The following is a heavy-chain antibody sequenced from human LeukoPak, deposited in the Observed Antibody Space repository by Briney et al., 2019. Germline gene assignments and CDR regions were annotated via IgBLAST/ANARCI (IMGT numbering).Heavy chain of an antibody. CDR1: GYTFTSYY. CDR3: AKDVSSTPAWSSALDY. J-gene: IGHJ4*02. Sequence: ASVKVSCKASGYTFTSYYMHWVRQAPGQGLEWMGWINPNSGGTKYAQKFQGRVTMTRDTSISTAYMELSSLTSDDTAVYYCAKDVSSTPAWSSALDYWGQGTLVTVSS. D-gene: IGHD2-2*01. V-gene: IGHV1-2*02. CDR2: INPNSGGT.